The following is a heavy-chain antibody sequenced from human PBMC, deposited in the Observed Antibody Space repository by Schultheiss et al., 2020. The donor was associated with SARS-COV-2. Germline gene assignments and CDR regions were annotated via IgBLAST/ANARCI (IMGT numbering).Heavy chain of an antibody. J-gene: IGHJ4*02. D-gene: IGHD1-26*01. V-gene: IGHV3-30-3*01. CDR3: ARGKGGSYYGADY. CDR2: ISYDGSNK. Sequence: GGSLRLSCAASGFTFSSYAMHWVRQAPGKGLEWVAVISYDGSNKYYADSVKGRFTISRDNSKNTLYLQMNSLRAEDTAVYYCARGKGGSYYGADYWGQGTLVTVSS. CDR1: GFTFSSYA.